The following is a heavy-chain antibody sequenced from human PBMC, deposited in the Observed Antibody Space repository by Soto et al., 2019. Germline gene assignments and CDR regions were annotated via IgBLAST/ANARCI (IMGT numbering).Heavy chain of an antibody. V-gene: IGHV3-53*01. D-gene: IGHD2-2*01. CDR3: ANWLQWEHAYDD. J-gene: IGHJ3*01. Sequence: GGSLRLSCAVVGMTVSGKKYVAWVRQAPGKGLEWVSGVYDADGKYYADSVKGRFTTSRDSSKTIVYLEMNDLGPEDTAIYYCANWLQWEHAYDDWGQGTTVTVSS. CDR2: VYDADGK. CDR1: GMTVSGKKY.